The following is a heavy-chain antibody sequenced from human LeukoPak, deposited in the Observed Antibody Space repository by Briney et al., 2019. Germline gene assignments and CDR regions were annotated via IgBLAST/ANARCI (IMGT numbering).Heavy chain of an antibody. V-gene: IGHV4-39*01. CDR2: IYYSGST. CDR3: ARHVVDDPPQGYYMDV. J-gene: IGHJ6*03. CDR1: GGSIGSSSYY. Sequence: SETLSLTCTVSGGSIGSSSYYWGWIRQPPGTGLEWIGGIYYSGSTYYNPSLKSRVTISVDTSKNQFSLKLSSVTAADTAVYYCARHVVDDPPQGYYMDVWGKGTTVTVSS. D-gene: IGHD2-15*01.